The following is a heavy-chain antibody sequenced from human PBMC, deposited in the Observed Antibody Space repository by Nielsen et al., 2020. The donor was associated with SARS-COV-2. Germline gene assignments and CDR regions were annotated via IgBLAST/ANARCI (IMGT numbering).Heavy chain of an antibody. V-gene: IGHV3-7*03. D-gene: IGHD3-9*01. J-gene: IGHJ6*02. CDR3: ARDRRYFDWLSPAYYYYGMDV. Sequence: GESLKISCAASRFTSSSNWMTWVRPTPGKGLEWVATINPDGSEQYCVDSVKGRFTISRDNAKNSLYLQMNRLRAEDTAVYYCARDRRYFDWLSPAYYYYGMDVWGQGTTVTVSS. CDR2: INPDGSEQ. CDR1: RFTSSSNW.